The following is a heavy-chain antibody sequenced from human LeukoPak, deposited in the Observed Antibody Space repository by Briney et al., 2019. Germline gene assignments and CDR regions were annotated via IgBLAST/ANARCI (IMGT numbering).Heavy chain of an antibody. D-gene: IGHD4-11*01. CDR2: IYSGVST. CDR1: GFTVSSNY. CDR3: ASGETTAFDY. Sequence: PGGSLRLSCAGSGFTVSSNYMNWVRQTPGKGLEWVSAIYSGVSTDYADSVKGRFTISRDNSKNTLYLQMNSLRAEDTAVYYCASGETTAFDYWGQGTLVTVSS. J-gene: IGHJ4*02. V-gene: IGHV3-66*01.